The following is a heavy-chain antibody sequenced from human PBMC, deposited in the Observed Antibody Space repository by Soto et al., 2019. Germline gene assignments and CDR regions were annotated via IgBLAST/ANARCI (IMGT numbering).Heavy chain of an antibody. V-gene: IGHV3-7*04. CDR2: IKQDGSDK. D-gene: IGHD7-27*01. J-gene: IGHJ4*02. CDR1: GFTFSRYW. Sequence: EVQLVESGGGLVQPGGSLRLSCAASGFTFSRYWMNWVRQAPGKGLEWVANIKQDGSDKYYVDSVKGRFIISRDNAKNSLYLQMNSLRAEDTAVYYCARDENCGRPDNWGQGTLVTVSS. CDR3: ARDENCGRPDN.